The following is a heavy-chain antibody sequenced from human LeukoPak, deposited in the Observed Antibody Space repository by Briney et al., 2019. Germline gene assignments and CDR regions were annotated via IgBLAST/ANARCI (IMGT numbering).Heavy chain of an antibody. CDR1: GGTFSSYA. CDR2: IIPLLGIA. J-gene: IGHJ5*02. CDR3: AREGRMATIDPGKWFDP. V-gene: IGHV1-69*04. D-gene: IGHD5-12*01. Sequence: SVKVSCKSFGGTFSSYAISWVRQAPGQGLLWMGRIIPLLGIANYAQKFQGRVTITADKSTSTAYIELSSMRCEDTAVYYCAREGRMATIDPGKWFDPWGQGTLVTVSS.